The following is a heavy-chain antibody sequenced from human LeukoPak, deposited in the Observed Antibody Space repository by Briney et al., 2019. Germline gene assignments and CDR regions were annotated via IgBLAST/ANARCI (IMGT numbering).Heavy chain of an antibody. J-gene: IGHJ4*02. CDR3: AKDFWSGYYPNY. CDR1: GFTFSSYA. CDR2: SGSGGST. D-gene: IGHD3-3*01. Sequence: PGGSLRLFCAASGFTFSSYAMSWVRQAPGKGLEWVSGSGSGGSTYYADSVKGRFTISRVNSKNTLYLQMNSLRAEDTAVYYCAKDFWSGYYPNYWGQGTLVTVSS. V-gene: IGHV3-23*01.